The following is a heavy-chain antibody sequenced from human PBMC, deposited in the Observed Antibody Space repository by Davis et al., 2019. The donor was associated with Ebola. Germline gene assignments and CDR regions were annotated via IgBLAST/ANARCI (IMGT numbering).Heavy chain of an antibody. Sequence: SEPLSLTCTVPGYSIRSGYYCGWLRQPPGQGLEWIGSIYHSGSTYYNPSLKSRVTISVDTSKNQFSLKLSSVTAADTAVYYGTVMARIAVAGTTFDYGGQGTLVTVSS. J-gene: IGHJ4*02. CDR1: GYSIRSGYY. CDR3: TVMARIAVAGTTFDY. V-gene: IGHV4-38-2*02. CDR2: IYHSGST. D-gene: IGHD6-19*01.